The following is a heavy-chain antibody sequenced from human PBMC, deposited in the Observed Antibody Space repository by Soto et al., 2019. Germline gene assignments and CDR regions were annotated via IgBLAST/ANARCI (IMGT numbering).Heavy chain of an antibody. Sequence: PSETLSLTCTVSGGSITNNYWSWIRQSPGKGLEWIGCSYYSGSTSYNPSLRSRVTISVDTSKNQFSLKLSSVTAADTAVYYCARGGFSSSSLSYFDYWGQGTLVTVSS. V-gene: IGHV4-59*12. CDR1: GGSITNNY. D-gene: IGHD6-6*01. J-gene: IGHJ4*02. CDR3: ARGGFSSSSLSYFDY. CDR2: SYYSGST.